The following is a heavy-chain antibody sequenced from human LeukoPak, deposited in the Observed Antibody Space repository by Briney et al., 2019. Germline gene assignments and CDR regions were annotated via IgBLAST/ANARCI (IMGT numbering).Heavy chain of an antibody. CDR2: INHKGGGI. Sequence: ASVKVSCKASGYSFTDYYIHWARQAPGQGLEWMGCINHKGGGINYAPEFQGRVTMTRDTSITTAYMELSSLRSDDTAMYYCARDTCDGGDCFNWFEPWGQGTLVTVSS. CDR3: ARDTCDGGDCFNWFEP. CDR1: GYSFTDYY. V-gene: IGHV1-2*02. D-gene: IGHD2-21*02. J-gene: IGHJ5*02.